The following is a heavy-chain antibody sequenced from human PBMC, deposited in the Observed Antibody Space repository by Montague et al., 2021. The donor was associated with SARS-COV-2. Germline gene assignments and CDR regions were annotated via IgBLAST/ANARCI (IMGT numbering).Heavy chain of an antibody. CDR2: VFNNGDT. D-gene: IGHD2-15*01. J-gene: IGHJ4*02. CDR1: GDSTNSWK. Sequence: SETLSLTCTVSGDSTNSWKWHWLRQPPGKGLEWIGYVFNNGDTYYNPSLKSRVTISVDTSKRQFYLNLNSVITADTAVYYCAREWSAFDFWGQGTLVTVSS. CDR3: AREWSAFDF. V-gene: IGHV4-59*12.